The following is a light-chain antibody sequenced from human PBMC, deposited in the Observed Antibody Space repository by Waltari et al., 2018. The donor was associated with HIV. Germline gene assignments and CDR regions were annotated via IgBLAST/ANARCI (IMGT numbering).Light chain of an antibody. CDR2: DDH. Sequence: SYVLIQPPSVSVAPGQTATITCGGTNLARKSVHWYQQKPGQAPVLVVSDDHDRPSGIPERVSGSNSGNTATLTISRVEAGDEADYYCQVWDSSRGLSFVFGSGTKVTVL. J-gene: IGLJ1*01. CDR1: NLARKS. CDR3: QVWDSSRGLSFV. V-gene: IGLV3-21*02.